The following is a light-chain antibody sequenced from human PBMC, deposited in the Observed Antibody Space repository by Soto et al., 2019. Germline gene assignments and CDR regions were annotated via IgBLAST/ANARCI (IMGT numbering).Light chain of an antibody. Sequence: QSALTQPPSASGSPGQSVTISCTGTKNDIGVYDFVSWYQHHPGKAPRLIIYEVVQRPSGVPDRFSGSKSGNTASLIISGLQAEDEADYYCGSYTSSSTLVFGGGTKLTVL. CDR2: EVV. CDR3: GSYTSSSTLV. V-gene: IGLV2-18*02. J-gene: IGLJ2*01. CDR1: KNDIGVYDF.